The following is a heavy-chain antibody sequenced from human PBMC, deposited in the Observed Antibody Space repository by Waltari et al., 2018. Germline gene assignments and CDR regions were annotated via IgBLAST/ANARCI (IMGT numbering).Heavy chain of an antibody. Sequence: QVQLQVSGPGLVKPSETLYLTCNISGGSLSSYYWTWIRQPPGKGLEGSGDNRSRGSTNYDPTLNSRVTISVDTSKNQFSLRLSSVTAAVTAVYYFARFDSGDDAFNIWGQGTMVTVSS. J-gene: IGHJ3*02. D-gene: IGHD6-25*01. CDR1: GGSLSSYY. CDR2: NRSRGST. V-gene: IGHV4-59*01. CDR3: ARFDSGDDAFNI.